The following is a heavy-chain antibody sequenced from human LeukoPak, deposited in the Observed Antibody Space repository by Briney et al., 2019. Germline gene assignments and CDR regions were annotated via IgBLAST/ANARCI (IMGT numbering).Heavy chain of an antibody. CDR1: GFTFSSYS. D-gene: IGHD4-17*01. CDR2: ISSSSSYI. J-gene: IGHJ4*02. CDR3: ARDDYGAPGEFDY. Sequence: KPGGSLRLSCAASGFTFSSYSMNWVRQAPGRGLEWVSSISSSSSYIYYADSVKGRFTISRDNAKNSLYLQMNSLRAEDTAVYYCARDDYGAPGEFDYWGQGTLVTVSS. V-gene: IGHV3-21*01.